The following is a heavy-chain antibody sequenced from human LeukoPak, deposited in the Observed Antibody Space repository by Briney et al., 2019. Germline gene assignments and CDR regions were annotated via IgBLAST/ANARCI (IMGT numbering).Heavy chain of an antibody. CDR1: GYTFNTYW. CDR2: IYPGDSDT. Sequence: GESLKISCKGSGYTFNTYWIVWVRQMPGKGLERMGIIYPGDSDTRYSPSFQGQVTISADKSISTAYLQWSSLKASDTAMYFCARHNREYASDSPLDYWGQGTLVTVSS. D-gene: IGHD1-14*01. J-gene: IGHJ4*02. V-gene: IGHV5-51*01. CDR3: ARHNREYASDSPLDY.